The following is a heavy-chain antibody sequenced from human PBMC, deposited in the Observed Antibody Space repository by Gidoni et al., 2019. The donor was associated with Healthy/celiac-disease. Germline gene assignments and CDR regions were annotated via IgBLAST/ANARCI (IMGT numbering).Heavy chain of an antibody. CDR2: IYPGDSDT. V-gene: IGHV5-51*01. J-gene: IGHJ3*02. Sequence: GLEWMGIIYPGDSDTRYSPSFQGQVTISADKSISTAYLQWSSLKASDTAMYYCARHLITIFGVVTPHDAFDIWGQGTMVTVSS. CDR3: ARHLITIFGVVTPHDAFDI. D-gene: IGHD3-3*01.